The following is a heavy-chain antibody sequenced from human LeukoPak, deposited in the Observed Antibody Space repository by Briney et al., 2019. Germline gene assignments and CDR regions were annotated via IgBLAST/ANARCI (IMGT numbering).Heavy chain of an antibody. Sequence: GESLKISCKGSGYSFTNYWIGWVRQMPGEGLEWMGIIYPGDSDTRYSPSFQGQVTISADKSINTAYLQWSSLKASDTAMYYCANLGYCSGGSCYAGYWGQGTLVTVSS. CDR2: IYPGDSDT. CDR1: GYSFTNYW. J-gene: IGHJ4*02. D-gene: IGHD2-15*01. V-gene: IGHV5-51*01. CDR3: ANLGYCSGGSCYAGY.